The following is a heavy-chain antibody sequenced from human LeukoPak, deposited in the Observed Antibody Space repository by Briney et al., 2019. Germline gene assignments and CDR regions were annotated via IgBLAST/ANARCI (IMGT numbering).Heavy chain of an antibody. J-gene: IGHJ3*02. CDR1: GFTVSSNY. Sequence: PGGSLRLSCAASGFTVSSNYMSWVRQAPGKGLEWVSGIYSGGSTYYADSVKGRFTISRDNSKNTLYLQMNSLRAEDTAVYYCARLESSSGHVDAFDIWGQGTMVTVSS. CDR2: IYSGGST. V-gene: IGHV3-66*02. D-gene: IGHD3-22*01. CDR3: ARLESSSGHVDAFDI.